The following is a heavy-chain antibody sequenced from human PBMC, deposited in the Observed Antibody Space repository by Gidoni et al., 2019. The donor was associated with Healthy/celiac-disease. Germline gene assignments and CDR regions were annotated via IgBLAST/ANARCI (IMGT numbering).Heavy chain of an antibody. CDR3: ARGRGSLDY. Sequence: QVQLQQWGAGLLKPSATLAPTCAVYGGAFSGYYWSWIRQPPGKGLEGIGEINHSGSTNYNPSLKSRVTISVDTSKNQFSLKLSSVTAADTAVYYCARGRGSLDYWGQGTLVTVSS. J-gene: IGHJ4*02. V-gene: IGHV4-34*01. CDR1: GGAFSGYY. D-gene: IGHD3-10*01. CDR2: INHSGST.